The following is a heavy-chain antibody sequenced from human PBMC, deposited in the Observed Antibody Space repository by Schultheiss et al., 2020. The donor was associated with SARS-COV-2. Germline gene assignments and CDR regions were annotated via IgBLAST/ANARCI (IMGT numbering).Heavy chain of an antibody. J-gene: IGHJ4*02. Sequence: GGSLRLSCSASGFTLSSYAMHWVRQAPGKGLEYVSAISSNGGSTYYADSVKGRFTISRDNSKNTLYLQMSSLRAEDTAVYYCVKDQERWLQFYYFDYWGQGTLVTVSS. D-gene: IGHD5-24*01. CDR3: VKDQERWLQFYYFDY. CDR1: GFTLSSYA. CDR2: ISSNGGST. V-gene: IGHV3-64D*06.